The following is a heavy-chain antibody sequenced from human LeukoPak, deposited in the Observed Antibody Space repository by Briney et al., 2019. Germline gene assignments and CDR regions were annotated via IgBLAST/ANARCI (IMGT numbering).Heavy chain of an antibody. CDR1: GGTFSSYA. CDR3: ARRGYCSSTSCFVFDY. V-gene: IGHV1-69*01. Sequence: SVKVSCKASGGTFSSYAISWVRQAPGRGLEWMGGIIPIFGTANYAQKFQGRVTITADESTSTAYMELSSLRSEDTAVYYCARRGYCSSTSCFVFDYGGQGTLLTLPS. CDR2: IIPIFGTA. J-gene: IGHJ4*02. D-gene: IGHD2-2*01.